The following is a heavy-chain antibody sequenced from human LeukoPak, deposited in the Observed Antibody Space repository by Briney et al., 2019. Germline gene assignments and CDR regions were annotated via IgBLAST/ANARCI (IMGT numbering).Heavy chain of an antibody. D-gene: IGHD1-26*01. CDR1: GGSISSYY. J-gene: IGHJ4*02. CDR2: IYDSGNT. Sequence: PSETLSLTCTVSGGSISSYYWSWIRQSPGKGLEWIGYIYDSGNTNYNPSLKSRVTISLDTSKNQFSLRLTSVTAADTAVYFCARGDSSRSYPDYWGQGILLTVSS. V-gene: IGHV4-59*01. CDR3: ARGDSSRSYPDY.